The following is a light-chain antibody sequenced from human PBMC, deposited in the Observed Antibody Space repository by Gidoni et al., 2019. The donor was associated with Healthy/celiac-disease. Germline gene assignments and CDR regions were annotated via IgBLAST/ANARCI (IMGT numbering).Light chain of an antibody. CDR1: QSGLYSSNNKNY. CDR2: WAS. Sequence: DIVMTQSQDSLAVSLCERATINCKSSQSGLYSSNNKNYLAWYQQKPGQPPKLLIYWASTRESGVPDRFSGRGSGTDFTLTISSLQAEDVAVYSCQQYYSTPSWTFGQGTKVEIK. CDR3: QQYYSTPSWT. V-gene: IGKV4-1*01. J-gene: IGKJ1*01.